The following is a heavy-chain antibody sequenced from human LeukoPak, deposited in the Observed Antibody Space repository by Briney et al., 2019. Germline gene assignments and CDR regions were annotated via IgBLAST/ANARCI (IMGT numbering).Heavy chain of an antibody. CDR3: ARGPRIAVAGRRSWFDP. CDR2: INHRGST. D-gene: IGHD6-19*01. CDR1: GGSFSGYY. J-gene: IGHJ5*02. Sequence: PSETLSLTCAVYGGSFSGYYWSWIRQPPGKGLEWIGEINHRGSTNYNPSLKSRVTISVDTSKNQFSLKLSSVTAADTAVYYCARGPRIAVAGRRSWFDPWGQGILVTVSS. V-gene: IGHV4-34*01.